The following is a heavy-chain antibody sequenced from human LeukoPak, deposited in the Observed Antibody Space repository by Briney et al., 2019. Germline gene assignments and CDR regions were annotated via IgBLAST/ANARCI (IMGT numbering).Heavy chain of an antibody. Sequence: ASVKVSCKASGYTFTSYYMHWVRQAPGQGLEWMGIINPSGGSTSYAQKFQGRVTMTRDTSTSTVYMELSSLRSEDTVVYYCARAEQLAEFDYWGQGTLVTVSS. J-gene: IGHJ4*02. CDR3: ARAEQLAEFDY. D-gene: IGHD6-6*01. CDR2: INPSGGST. CDR1: GYTFTSYY. V-gene: IGHV1-46*01.